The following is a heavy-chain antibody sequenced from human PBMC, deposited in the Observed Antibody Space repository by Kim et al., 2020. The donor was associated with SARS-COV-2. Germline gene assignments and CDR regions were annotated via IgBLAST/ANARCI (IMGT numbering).Heavy chain of an antibody. V-gene: IGHV3-33*01. Sequence: GGSLRLSCEASGFTFSDYGMHWVRQAPGKGLEWLTVIWYDGTKEYYADSVKGRFTISRDNSKITLYLQMNSLRAEDTAVYYCARDTSSWYTLNGMDVWGQGTTVTVSS. D-gene: IGHD6-13*01. CDR3: ARDTSSWYTLNGMDV. CDR1: GFTFSDYG. J-gene: IGHJ6*02. CDR2: IWYDGTKE.